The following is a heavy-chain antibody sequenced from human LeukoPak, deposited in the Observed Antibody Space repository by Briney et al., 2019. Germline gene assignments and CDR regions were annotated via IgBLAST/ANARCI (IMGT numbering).Heavy chain of an antibody. D-gene: IGHD3-22*01. Sequence: SETLSLSSTLSGGSICRYFWSWIRQTPRTGLEWSGYIYYSVRTNYNPSRKSRVTISVDTSKNQFSLELSSVTAADTAVYYCARATYYYDSSGYYSRGFLAFDIWGQGTMVTVSS. CDR3: ARATYYYDSSGYYSRGFLAFDI. CDR2: IYYSVRT. J-gene: IGHJ3*02. V-gene: IGHV4-59*01. CDR1: GGSICRYF.